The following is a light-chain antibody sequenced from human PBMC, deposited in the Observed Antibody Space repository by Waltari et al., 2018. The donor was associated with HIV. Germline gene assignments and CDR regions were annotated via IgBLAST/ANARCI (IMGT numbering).Light chain of an antibody. CDR3: ASYGGTNDVV. J-gene: IGLJ3*02. Sequence: QSALTQPPSASGSPGQSITISCTGPTSDLGGYNSFSWYQQPPGKAPKPLIFEVTTRPSGVPDRFSGSKSGNTASLTVSGLQAEDEADYYCASYGGTNDVVFGGGTKLTVL. CDR2: EVT. V-gene: IGLV2-8*01. CDR1: TSDLGGYNS.